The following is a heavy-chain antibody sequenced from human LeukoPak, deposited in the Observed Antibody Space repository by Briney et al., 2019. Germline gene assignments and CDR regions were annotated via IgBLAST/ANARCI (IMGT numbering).Heavy chain of an antibody. V-gene: IGHV3-30*02. CDR2: IRYDGSNK. CDR3: AKDGSSGYSKPYYFDY. D-gene: IGHD3-22*01. Sequence: PGGSLRLSCAASGFTFSSYGMHWVRQAPGKGLEWVAFIRYDGSNKYYADSVKGRFTISRDNSKNTLYLQMNSLRAEDTAVYYCAKDGSSGYSKPYYFDYWGQGTLVTVSS. CDR1: GFTFSSYG. J-gene: IGHJ4*02.